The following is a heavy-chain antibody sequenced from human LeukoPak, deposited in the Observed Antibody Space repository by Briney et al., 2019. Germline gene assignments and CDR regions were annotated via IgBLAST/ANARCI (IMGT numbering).Heavy chain of an antibody. J-gene: IGHJ4*02. V-gene: IGHV4-39*01. Sequence: SETLSLTCTVSGGSISSGSYYWSWIRQPPGKGLEWIGSIYYSGSTYYNPSLKSRVTISVDTSKNQFSLKLSSVTAADTAVYYCARLLLWFGEPDGGDYWGQGTLVTVSS. D-gene: IGHD3-10*01. CDR2: IYYSGST. CDR3: ARLLLWFGEPDGGDY. CDR1: GGSISSGSYY.